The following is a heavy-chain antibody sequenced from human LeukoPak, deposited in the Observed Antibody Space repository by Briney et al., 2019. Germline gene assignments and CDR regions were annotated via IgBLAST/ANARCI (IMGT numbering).Heavy chain of an antibody. V-gene: IGHV3-30*03. Sequence: PGGSLRLSCAASGFTFITSDIHWVRQAPGKGLEWVAVISYDGNNKYYADSLKGRFTISRDSPKNTLYLQMDSVRTEDTAIYYCAREESGSMGLYDGFDIWGQGTMVTVSS. CDR3: AREESGSMGLYDGFDI. J-gene: IGHJ3*02. D-gene: IGHD5-12*01. CDR2: ISYDGNNK. CDR1: GFTFITSD.